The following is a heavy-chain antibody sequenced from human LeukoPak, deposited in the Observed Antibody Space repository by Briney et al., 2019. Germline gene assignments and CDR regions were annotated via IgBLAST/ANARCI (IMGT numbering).Heavy chain of an antibody. J-gene: IGHJ4*02. CDR2: IFHSGTT. V-gene: IGHV4-4*02. CDR1: GGSISSYTW. Sequence: SETLSLTCAVSGGSISSYTWWSWVRQPPGKGLEWIGEIFHSGTTNYNPSLKSRVTISVDTSKNQFSLKLSSVTAADTAVYYCARGDSSGWLGDYWGQGTLVTVSS. CDR3: ARGDSSGWLGDY. D-gene: IGHD6-19*01.